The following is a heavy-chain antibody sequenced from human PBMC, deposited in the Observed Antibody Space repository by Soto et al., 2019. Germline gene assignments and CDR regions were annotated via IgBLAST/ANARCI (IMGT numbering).Heavy chain of an antibody. Sequence: SETLSLTCPVSGGSISSYYWSWMRQPAGKGLEWIGRIYTSGSTNYNPSLKSRVTMSVDTSKNQFSLKLSSVTAADTAVYYCARACSSNSCYDVFDYWGQGTLVTVSS. V-gene: IGHV4-4*07. J-gene: IGHJ4*02. CDR1: GGSISSYY. CDR2: IYTSGST. D-gene: IGHD2-2*01. CDR3: ARACSSNSCYDVFDY.